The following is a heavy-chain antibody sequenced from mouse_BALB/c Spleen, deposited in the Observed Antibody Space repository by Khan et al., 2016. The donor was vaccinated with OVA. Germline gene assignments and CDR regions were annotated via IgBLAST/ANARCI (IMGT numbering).Heavy chain of an antibody. D-gene: IGHD1-1*01. V-gene: IGHV5-17*02. CDR1: GFTFSSFG. Sequence: EVQRVESGGGLVQPGGSRKLSCVASGFTFSSFGMHWVRQAPEKGLEWVAYIRGDSSTIYYTATVKGRFTISRDNPKKNLFLQMTSLRSEDMAMYYCSRSYFYGYYFDQWGQGTTLTVSS. J-gene: IGHJ2*01. CDR3: SRSYFYGYYFDQ. CDR2: IRGDSSTI.